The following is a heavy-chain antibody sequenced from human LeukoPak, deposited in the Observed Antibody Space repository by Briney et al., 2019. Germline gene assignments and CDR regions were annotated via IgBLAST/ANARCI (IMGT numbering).Heavy chain of an antibody. J-gene: IGHJ4*02. Sequence: ASVKVSCKVSGYTLTELSMHWVRQAPGQGLEWMGWINPNSGGTNYAQKFQGRVTMTRDTSISTAYMELSRLRSDDTAVYYCASQGQQLVFGEWGQGTLVTVSS. CDR1: GYTLTELS. CDR3: ASQGQQLVFGE. D-gene: IGHD6-13*01. CDR2: INPNSGGT. V-gene: IGHV1-2*02.